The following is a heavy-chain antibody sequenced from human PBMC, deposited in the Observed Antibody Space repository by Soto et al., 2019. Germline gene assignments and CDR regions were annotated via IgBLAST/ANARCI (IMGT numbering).Heavy chain of an antibody. CDR2: ITSNGGST. CDR1: GFSFSKYA. CDR3: ARADSGGDYHY. J-gene: IGHJ4*02. V-gene: IGHV3-64*01. D-gene: IGHD2-21*02. Sequence: EVQLVESGGGLVQPGGSLRLSCAASGFSFSKYAMHWVRQAPGKGLEYVSAITSNGGSTYYANSVKGRFTISRDNSKNTLSLQMGSLRAEDMAVYYCARADSGGDYHYWGQGTLVTVSS.